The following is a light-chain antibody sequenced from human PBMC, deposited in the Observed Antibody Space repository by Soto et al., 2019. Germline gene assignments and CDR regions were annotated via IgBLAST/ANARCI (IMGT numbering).Light chain of an antibody. Sequence: IPMTQSPSTLSASVGDRVTITCRASQSINTWLAWYQQKPGKAPNLLIYDASNLESGVPSRFSGSGSGTDFTLTISSLQPEDFATYYCLQVDVYPWTFGQGTKVDIK. CDR2: DAS. CDR3: LQVDVYPWT. V-gene: IGKV1-5*01. J-gene: IGKJ1*01. CDR1: QSINTW.